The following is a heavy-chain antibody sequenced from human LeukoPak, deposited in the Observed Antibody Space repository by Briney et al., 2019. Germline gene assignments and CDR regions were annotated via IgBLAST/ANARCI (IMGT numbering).Heavy chain of an antibody. Sequence: GGSLRLSCAASGFTFSSYWMSWVRQAPGKGLEWVANIKQDGSEKYYVDSVKGRFTISRDNAKNSLYPQMNSLRAEDTAVYYCARVRGFGELVYFDYWGQGTLVTVSS. CDR2: IKQDGSEK. CDR3: ARVRGFGELVYFDY. D-gene: IGHD3-10*01. V-gene: IGHV3-7*03. CDR1: GFTFSSYW. J-gene: IGHJ4*02.